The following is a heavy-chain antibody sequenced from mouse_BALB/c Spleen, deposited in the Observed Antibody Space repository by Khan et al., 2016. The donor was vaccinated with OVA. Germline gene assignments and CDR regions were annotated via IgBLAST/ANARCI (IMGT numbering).Heavy chain of an antibody. CDR1: GYTFTSYT. J-gene: IGHJ3*01. V-gene: IGHV1-4*01. Sequence: VKLMESGAELARPGASVKMSCKASGYTFTSYTIHWIKLRPGQGLEWIGYINPSNGYTNYNQKFRDKATLTADKSSTTAYMQLSSLTSDDSAGYNWVRDGAYHRTDGWVAYWGQGTRVTVSA. CDR2: INPSNGYT. CDR3: VRDGAYHRTDGWVAY. D-gene: IGHD3-3*01.